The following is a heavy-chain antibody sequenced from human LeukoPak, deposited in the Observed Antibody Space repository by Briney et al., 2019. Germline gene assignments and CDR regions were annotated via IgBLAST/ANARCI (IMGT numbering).Heavy chain of an antibody. CDR2: IIPMFGTT. CDR3: ATLAYSGFGPRSDSDY. Sequence: SVKVSCKASGDTLSSDAVNWVRQAPGQGLEWMGGIIPMFGTTIFAPKFQGRLTVTTDASTSTGYMELTSLQSEDTAVYYCATLAYSGFGPRSDSDYWGQGTLVTVSS. CDR1: GDTLSSDA. V-gene: IGHV1-69*05. J-gene: IGHJ4*02. D-gene: IGHD5-12*01.